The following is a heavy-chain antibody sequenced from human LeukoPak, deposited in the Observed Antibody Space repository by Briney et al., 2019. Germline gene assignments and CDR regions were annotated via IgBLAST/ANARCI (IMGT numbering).Heavy chain of an antibody. V-gene: IGHV3-23*01. CDR3: AKSTSSWYGGPFDL. CDR2: ISGSGGST. D-gene: IGHD6-13*01. CDR1: GFSFTSYG. J-gene: IGHJ3*01. Sequence: PGGSLRLSCAASGFSFTSYGIIWVREAPGKGLGWVSGISGSGGSTYNADSVKGRFTISRDNSKNTLFLQMNSLRAEDTAAYYCAKSTSSWYGGPFDLWGRGTMVTVSS.